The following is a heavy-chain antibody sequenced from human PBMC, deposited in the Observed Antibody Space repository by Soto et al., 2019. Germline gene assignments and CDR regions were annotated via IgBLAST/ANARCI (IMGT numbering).Heavy chain of an antibody. CDR1: GFTFSSYA. D-gene: IGHD3-10*01. CDR2: ISYDGSNK. Sequence: PGGSLRLSCAASGFTFSSYAMHWVRQAPGKGLEWVAVISYDGSNKYYADSVKGRFTISRDNSKNTLYLQMNSLRAEDTAVYYCARELPYGSGSYYNSPAIPPKNDYWGQGTLVTVSS. V-gene: IGHV3-30-3*01. CDR3: ARELPYGSGSYYNSPAIPPKNDY. J-gene: IGHJ4*02.